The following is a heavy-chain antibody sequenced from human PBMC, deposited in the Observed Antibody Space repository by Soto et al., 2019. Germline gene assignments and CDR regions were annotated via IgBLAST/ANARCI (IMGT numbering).Heavy chain of an antibody. CDR2: IYSGGST. CDR1: GFTVSSNY. J-gene: IGHJ6*02. V-gene: IGHV3-66*01. CDR3: ARDMVRAMDV. Sequence: GVLRLSCAASGFTVSSNYMSWVRQAPGKGLEWVSVIYSGGSTYYADSVKGRFTISRDNSKNTLYLQMNSLRAEDTAVYYCARDMVRAMDVWGQGTTVTVSS. D-gene: IGHD3-10*01.